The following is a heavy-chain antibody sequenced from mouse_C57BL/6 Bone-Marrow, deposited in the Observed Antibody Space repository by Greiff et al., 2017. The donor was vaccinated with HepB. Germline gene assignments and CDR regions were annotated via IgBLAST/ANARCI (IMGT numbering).Heavy chain of an antibody. CDR3: ARNTTKWYFDV. J-gene: IGHJ1*03. Sequence: QVQLQHSGAELAKPGASVKLSCKASGYTFTSYWMHWVKPRPGHGLEWIGYINPSSGYTKYNQKFKYKATLTEDKSSSTAYIQLSSLTYEDSAVYYCARNTTKWYFDVWGTGTTVTVSS. D-gene: IGHD2-12*01. CDR1: GYTFTSYW. CDR2: INPSSGYT. V-gene: IGHV1-7*01.